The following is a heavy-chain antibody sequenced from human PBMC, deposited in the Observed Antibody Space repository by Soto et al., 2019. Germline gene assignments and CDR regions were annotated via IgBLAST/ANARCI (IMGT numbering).Heavy chain of an antibody. V-gene: IGHV3-30*03. CDR1: GFTFSSYG. CDR2: ILYDGSNK. J-gene: IGHJ4*02. CDR3: XXXXXXXXXXQFDY. Sequence: QVQLVESGGGVVQPGRSLRLSCAASGFTFSSYGMHWVRQAPGKGLEWVAVILYDGSNKYYADSVKGRFTISRDNSKXXXXXXXXXXXXXXXXXXXXXXXXXXXXXXQFDYWGQGTLVTVSS.